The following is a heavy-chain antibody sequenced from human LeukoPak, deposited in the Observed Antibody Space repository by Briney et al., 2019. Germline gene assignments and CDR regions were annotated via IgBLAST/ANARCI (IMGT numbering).Heavy chain of an antibody. V-gene: IGHV4-39*01. CDR1: GGSISGKDYS. CDR2: IHYSGTT. J-gene: IGHJ4*02. CDR3: ARRYYFVSGSYYPFDF. Sequence: PSETLSLTCNVSGGSISGKDYSWDWIRQPPGKGLEGMGCIHYSGTTYSHPSLKSRIPISVDKSESEFRLELRSVTAADTAVYYCARRYYFVSGSYYPFDFWGQGTLVTVSS. D-gene: IGHD3-10*01.